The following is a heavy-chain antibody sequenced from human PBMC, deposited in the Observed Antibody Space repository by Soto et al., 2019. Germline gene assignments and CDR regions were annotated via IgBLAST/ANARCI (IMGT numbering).Heavy chain of an antibody. Sequence: GASVKVSCKASGGTFSSYAISWVRQAPGQGLEWVGGIIPIFGTANYAQKFQGRVTITADESTSTAYMELSSLRSEDTAVYYCARGGTAMVPLTYYYYYGMDVWGQGTTVTVSS. J-gene: IGHJ6*02. CDR2: IIPIFGTA. V-gene: IGHV1-69*13. D-gene: IGHD5-18*01. CDR1: GGTFSSYA. CDR3: ARGGTAMVPLTYYYYYGMDV.